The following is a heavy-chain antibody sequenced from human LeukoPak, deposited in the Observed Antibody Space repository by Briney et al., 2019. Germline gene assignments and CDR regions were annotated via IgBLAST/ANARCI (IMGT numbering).Heavy chain of an antibody. CDR3: ARSNYYDSSGYYYDLGY. V-gene: IGHV3-23*01. CDR1: GFTFSSYA. Sequence: GGSLRLSCAASGFTFSSYAMSWVRQAPGKGLEWVSAISGSGGSTYYADSVKGRFTISRDNSKNTLYLQMNSLRAEDTAIYYCARSNYYDSSGYYYDLGYWGQGTLVTVSS. J-gene: IGHJ4*02. D-gene: IGHD3-22*01. CDR2: ISGSGGST.